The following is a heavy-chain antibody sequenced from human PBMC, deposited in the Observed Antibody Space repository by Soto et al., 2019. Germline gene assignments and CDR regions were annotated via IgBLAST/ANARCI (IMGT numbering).Heavy chain of an antibody. V-gene: IGHV3-30*18. J-gene: IGHJ4*02. CDR1: GFTFSSYG. CDR3: AKDLGILTGYKLLDY. CDR2: ISYDGSNK. Sequence: QVQLVESGGGVVQPGRSLRLSCAASGFTFSSYGMHWVRQAPGKGLEWVAVISYDGSNKYYADSVKGRFTISRDNSKNTLYLQMNSLRAEDTAVYYCAKDLGILTGYKLLDYWGQGTLVTVSS. D-gene: IGHD3-9*01.